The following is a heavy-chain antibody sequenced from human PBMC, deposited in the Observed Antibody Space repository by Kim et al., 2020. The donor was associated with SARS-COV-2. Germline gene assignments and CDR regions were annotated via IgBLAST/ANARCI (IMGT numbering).Heavy chain of an antibody. D-gene: IGHD5-12*01. V-gene: IGHV4-34*01. Sequence: SETLSLTCAVYGGSFSGYYWSWIRQPPGKGLEWIGEINHSGSTNYNPSLKSRVTISVDTSKNQFSLKLSSVTAADTAVYYCARGGGRWLQFGQPKRTFLFDYWGQGTLVTVSS. CDR1: GGSFSGYY. J-gene: IGHJ4*02. CDR3: ARGGGRWLQFGQPKRTFLFDY. CDR2: INHSGST.